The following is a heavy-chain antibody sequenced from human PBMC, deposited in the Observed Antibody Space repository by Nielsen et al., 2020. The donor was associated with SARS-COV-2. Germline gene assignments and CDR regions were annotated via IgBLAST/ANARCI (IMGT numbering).Heavy chain of an antibody. CDR3: AKRRAVFMLTFGGEGAMDV. D-gene: IGHD3-16*01. J-gene: IGHJ6*02. Sequence: GESLKISCAASGFTFNNFRFYWVRQAPGKGLEWVASISYEGSQKYYAESLTGRFTVSRDTSKNTVYLQMNRLSVEDTAVYHCAKRRAVFMLTFGGEGAMDVWGQGTTVTVSS. CDR1: GFTFNNFR. CDR2: ISYEGSQK. V-gene: IGHV3-30*18.